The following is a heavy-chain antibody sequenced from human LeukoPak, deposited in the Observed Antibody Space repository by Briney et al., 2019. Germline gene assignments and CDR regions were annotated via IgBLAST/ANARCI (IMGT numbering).Heavy chain of an antibody. Sequence: GGSLRLSCAASGFTFSNAWMSWVRQAPGKGLEWAGRIKSKTDGGTTDYAAPVKGRFTISRDDSKNTLYLQMNSLKTEDTAVYYCTTDRYYDSSGYYYFDYWGQGTLVTVSS. CDR2: IKSKTDGGTT. CDR3: TTDRYYDSSGYYYFDY. CDR1: GFTFSNAW. V-gene: IGHV3-15*01. D-gene: IGHD3-22*01. J-gene: IGHJ4*02.